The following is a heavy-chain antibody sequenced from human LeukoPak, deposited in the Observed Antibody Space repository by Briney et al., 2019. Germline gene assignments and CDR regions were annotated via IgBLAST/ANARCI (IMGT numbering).Heavy chain of an antibody. CDR2: IKSKTDGGTT. CDR1: GFTFSNAW. Sequence: PGGSLRLSCAASGFTFSNAWMSWVRQAPGKGLEWVGRIKSKTDGGTTDYAAPVKGRFTISRDDSKNTLYLQMNSLKTEDTAVYYCTTDRRLHQEGAFDIWGQGTMVTVSS. J-gene: IGHJ3*02. CDR3: TTDRRLHQEGAFDI. V-gene: IGHV3-15*01. D-gene: IGHD5-24*01.